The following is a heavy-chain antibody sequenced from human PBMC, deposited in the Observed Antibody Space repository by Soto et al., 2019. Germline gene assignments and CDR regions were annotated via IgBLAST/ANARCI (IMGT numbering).Heavy chain of an antibody. D-gene: IGHD1-26*01. CDR3: ARHSIVTRKPVGFDP. CDR2: IYYSGST. V-gene: IGHV4-59*08. CDR1: GWSFSSYY. J-gene: IGHJ5*02. Sequence: PSETLSLTCAVYGWSFSSYYWSWIRQPPGKGLEWIGYIYYSGSTNYNPSLKSRVTISVDTSKNQFSLKLSSVTAADTAVYYCARHSIVTRKPVGFDPWGQGTLVTVSS.